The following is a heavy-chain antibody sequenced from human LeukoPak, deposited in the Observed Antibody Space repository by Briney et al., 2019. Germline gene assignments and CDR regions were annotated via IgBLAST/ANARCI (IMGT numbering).Heavy chain of an antibody. CDR2: INHSGST. CDR1: GGSFSGYY. J-gene: IGHJ4*02. D-gene: IGHD6-19*01. V-gene: IGHV4-34*01. CDR3: ARHPRRGSGWCPRDYFDY. Sequence: SETLSLTCAVYGGSFSGYYWSWIRQPPGKGLEWIGEINHSGSTNYNPSLKSRVTISVDTSKNQFSLKLSSVTAADTAVYYCARHPRRGSGWCPRDYFDYWGQGTLVTVSS.